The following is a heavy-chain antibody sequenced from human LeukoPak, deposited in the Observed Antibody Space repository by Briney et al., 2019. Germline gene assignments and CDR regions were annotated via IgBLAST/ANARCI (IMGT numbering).Heavy chain of an antibody. CDR3: ARDSGSYCFDY. D-gene: IGHD1-26*01. CDR1: VYTFTSYG. Sequence: PSVKVACKASVYTFTSYGISWVRQAPGQGLEWMGWMSAYNGNTTKAQTLHGRVTMTTDTSTSTPYTELRSLRSDATTVSYCARDSGSYCFDYWGQGTLVTVSS. J-gene: IGHJ4*02. V-gene: IGHV1-18*01. CDR2: MSAYNGNT.